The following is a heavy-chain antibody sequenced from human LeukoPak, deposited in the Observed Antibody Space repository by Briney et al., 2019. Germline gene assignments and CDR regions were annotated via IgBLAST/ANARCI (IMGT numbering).Heavy chain of an antibody. CDR2: IYYSGST. J-gene: IGHJ3*02. CDR3: ARDPGPPNAFDI. CDR1: GGSISSYY. V-gene: IGHV4-59*01. Sequence: PSETLSLTCTVSGGSISSYYWSWIRQPPGKGLEWIGYIYYSGSTNYNPSLKSRVTISVDTSKNQFSLKLSSVTAADTAVYYCARDPGPPNAFDIWGQGTMDTVSS.